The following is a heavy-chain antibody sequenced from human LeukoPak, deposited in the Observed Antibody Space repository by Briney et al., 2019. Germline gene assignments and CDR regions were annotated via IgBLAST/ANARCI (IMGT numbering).Heavy chain of an antibody. CDR1: GDSNSSGDYY. CDR2: ISSSGST. Sequence: SQTLSLTCTVSGDSNSSGDYYWSWIRQPAGKGLEWIGRISSSGSTNYNPSLKSRVTISVDTSKNQFSLKLSSVTAADTAVYFCARGPYSYDSSGAFDIWGQGTMVTVSS. CDR3: ARGPYSYDSSGAFDI. D-gene: IGHD3-22*01. V-gene: IGHV4-61*02. J-gene: IGHJ3*02.